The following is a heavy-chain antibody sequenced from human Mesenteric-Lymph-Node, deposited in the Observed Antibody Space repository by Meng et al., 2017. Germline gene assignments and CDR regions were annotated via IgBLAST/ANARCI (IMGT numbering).Heavy chain of an antibody. CDR3: AREEDRDYVLEYDY. J-gene: IGHJ4*02. Sequence: NLAQKFQGRVTMTRDTSISTAYMELSRLRSDDTAVYYCAREEDRDYVLEYDYWGQGTLVTVSS. D-gene: IGHD4-17*01. V-gene: IGHV1-2*02.